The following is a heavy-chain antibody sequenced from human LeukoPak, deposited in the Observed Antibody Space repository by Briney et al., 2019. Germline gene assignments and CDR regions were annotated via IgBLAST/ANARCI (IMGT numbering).Heavy chain of an antibody. CDR2: ISYDGSNK. CDR3: AREVAAAGTAFDY. CDR1: GFTFSAYA. Sequence: PGRSLRLSCAASGFTFSAYAMHWVQQAAGKGLEWVAVISYDGSNKYYADSVKGRFTISRDNSKNTVYLQMNSLRAEDTAVYYCAREVAAAGTAFDYWGQGTLVTVSS. J-gene: IGHJ4*02. V-gene: IGHV3-30-3*01. D-gene: IGHD6-13*01.